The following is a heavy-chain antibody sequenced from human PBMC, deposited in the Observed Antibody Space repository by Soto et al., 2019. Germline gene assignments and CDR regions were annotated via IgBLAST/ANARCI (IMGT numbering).Heavy chain of an antibody. CDR3: AKAHTLSSWYPSYYGMDV. CDR1: GFTFSSCG. J-gene: IGHJ6*02. CDR2: ISYDGSNK. V-gene: IGHV3-30*18. Sequence: PGGSLRLSCAASGFTFSSCGMHWVRQAPGKGLEWVAVISYDGSNKYYADSVKGRFTISRDNSKNTLYLQMNSLRAEDTAVYYCAKAHTLSSWYPSYYGMDVWGQGTTVTVSS. D-gene: IGHD6-13*01.